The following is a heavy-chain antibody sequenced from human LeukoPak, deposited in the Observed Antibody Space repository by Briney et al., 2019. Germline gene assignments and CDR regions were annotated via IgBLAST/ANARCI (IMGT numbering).Heavy chain of an antibody. CDR3: ARDRSPSGYYYYYGMDV. V-gene: IGHV3-30*03. Sequence: HPGGSLRLSCAASGFTFSSYGMHWVRQAPGKGLEWVAVISYDGSNKYYADSVKGRFTISRDNSKNTLYLQMNSLRAEDTAVYYCARDRSPSGYYYYYGMDVWGQGTTVTVSS. D-gene: IGHD1-26*01. CDR1: GFTFSSYG. J-gene: IGHJ6*02. CDR2: ISYDGSNK.